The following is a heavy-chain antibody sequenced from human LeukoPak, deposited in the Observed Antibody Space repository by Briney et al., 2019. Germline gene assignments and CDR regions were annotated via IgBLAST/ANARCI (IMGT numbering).Heavy chain of an antibody. CDR1: GGSISSSSYC. CDR2: IYYSGST. J-gene: IGHJ5*02. D-gene: IGHD3-3*01. Sequence: SETLSLTCTVSGGSISSSSYCWGWLRQPPGKGLEWFGSIYYSGSTYYNPSLENRVTISVDTSKNQFSLKLSSVTAADTAVYYCARLYYDFWSGYYGVEDNWFDPWGQGTLVTVSS. CDR3: ARLYYDFWSGYYGVEDNWFDP. V-gene: IGHV4-39*07.